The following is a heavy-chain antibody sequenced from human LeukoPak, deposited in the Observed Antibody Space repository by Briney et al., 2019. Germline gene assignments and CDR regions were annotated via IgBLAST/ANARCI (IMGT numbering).Heavy chain of an antibody. J-gene: IGHJ4*02. CDR1: GFTFSSYS. CDR3: ARDWAYCGGDCYLGFDY. CDR2: ISSSSSTI. Sequence: GGSLRLSCAASGFTFSSYSMNWVRQAPGKGLEWVSYISSSSSTIYYADSVKGRFTISRDNAKNSLYLQMNSLRAEDTAVYYCARDWAYCGGDCYLGFDYWGQGTLVTVSS. D-gene: IGHD2-21*02. V-gene: IGHV3-48*04.